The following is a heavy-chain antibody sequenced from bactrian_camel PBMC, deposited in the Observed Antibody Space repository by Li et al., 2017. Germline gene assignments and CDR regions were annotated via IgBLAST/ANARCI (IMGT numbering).Heavy chain of an antibody. Sequence: HVQLVESGGGSVQPGGSLRLSCVATEYIPYKFCVGWFRQVPGKEREGLASIDSDGATMYADSVKGRFTISQDNAENTLYLQMNSLKPEDSGTYFCVADILENCYQPYDHTDFPYWGQGTQVTVS. D-gene: IGHD1*01. V-gene: IGHV3S53*01. J-gene: IGHJ6*01. CDR2: IDSDGAT. CDR1: EYIPYKFC. CDR3: VADILENCYQPYDHTDFPY.